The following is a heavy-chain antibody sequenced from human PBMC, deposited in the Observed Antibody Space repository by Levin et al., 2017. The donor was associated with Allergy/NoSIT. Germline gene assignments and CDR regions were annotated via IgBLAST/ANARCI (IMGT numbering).Heavy chain of an antibody. CDR1: GFTFGRYA. D-gene: IGHD5-12*01. J-gene: IGHJ6*02. CDR3: AKQRGFSGYETIYYYYGIDV. Sequence: GESLKISCAASGFTFGRYAMSWVRQAPGKGLEWVSALSGSGDSSYYADAVKGRLTMSRDNSKNTLYMQMNSLRAEDTAVYYCAKQRGFSGYETIYYYYGIDVWGQGTTVTVSS. V-gene: IGHV3-23*01. CDR2: LSGSGDSS.